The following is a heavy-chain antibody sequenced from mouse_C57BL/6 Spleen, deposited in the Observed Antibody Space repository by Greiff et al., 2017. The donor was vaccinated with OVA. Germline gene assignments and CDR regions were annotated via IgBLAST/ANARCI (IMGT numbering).Heavy chain of an antibody. V-gene: IGHV1-66*01. J-gene: IGHJ1*03. CDR3: ARRTVVGYWYFDV. Sequence: VQLQQSGPELVKPGASVKISCKASGYSFTSYYIHWVKQRPGQGLEWIGWIYPGSGNTKYNEKFKGKATLTADTSSSTAYMQLSSLTSEDSAVYYCARRTVVGYWYFDVWGTGTTVTVSS. D-gene: IGHD1-1*01. CDR2: IYPGSGNT. CDR1: GYSFTSYY.